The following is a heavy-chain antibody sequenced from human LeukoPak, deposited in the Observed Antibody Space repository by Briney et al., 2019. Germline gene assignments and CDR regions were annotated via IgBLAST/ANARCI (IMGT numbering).Heavy chain of an antibody. CDR1: GGSFSGYY. V-gene: IGHV4-34*01. CDR2: INHSGST. CDR3: ARLETLLYYCSTTSCRHDAFDI. D-gene: IGHD2-2*01. Sequence: SETLSLTCAVYGGSFSGYYWSWISEPQGKGLEWIGEINHSGSTNYNPSLHTPLPISVDTSKNLFSLNLSSVTAADTAVYYCARLETLLYYCSTTSCRHDAFDIWGQGTMVTVSS. J-gene: IGHJ3*02.